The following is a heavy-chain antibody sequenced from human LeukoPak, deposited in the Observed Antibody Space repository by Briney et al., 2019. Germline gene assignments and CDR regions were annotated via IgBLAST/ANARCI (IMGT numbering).Heavy chain of an antibody. CDR1: GASISSDF. J-gene: IGHJ4*02. D-gene: IGHD6-13*01. CDR2: IFSSGII. CDR3: AREGGSSRNFDY. V-gene: IGHV4-4*07. Sequence: SETLSLTCNVSGASISSDFWSWIRQPAGKGLEWVGRIFSSGIINYNPSFKSRLTMSVDTAKNQFSLNLSSVTAADTAVYYCAREGGSSRNFDYWGQGTLVTVSS.